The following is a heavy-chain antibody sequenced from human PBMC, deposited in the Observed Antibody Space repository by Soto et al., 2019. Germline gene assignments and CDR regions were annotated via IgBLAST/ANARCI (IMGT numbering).Heavy chain of an antibody. J-gene: IGHJ5*02. CDR3: ARDLVSGSYYKSNWFDP. CDR1: GGSISSYY. Sequence: QVQLQESGPGLVKPSETLSLTCTVSGGSISSYYWSWIRQPPGKGLEWIGYIDYSGSTNYNPSLKSRVAISVDTSKNQFSLRLSSVTAADTAVYYCARDLVSGSYYKSNWFDPWGQGTLVTVSS. CDR2: IDYSGST. V-gene: IGHV4-59*01. D-gene: IGHD3-10*01.